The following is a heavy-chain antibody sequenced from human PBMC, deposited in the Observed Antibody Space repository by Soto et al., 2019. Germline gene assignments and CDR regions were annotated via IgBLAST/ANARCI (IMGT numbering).Heavy chain of an antibody. D-gene: IGHD1-26*01. CDR2: IRSKANSYAT. Sequence: GGSLRLSCAASGFTFSGSAMHWVRQASGKGLEWVGRIRSKANSYATAYAASVKGRFTISRDDSKNTAYLQMNSLKTEDTAVYYCTRRGSGIQSDSEIPDPYYYYGMDVWGQGTTVTVSS. J-gene: IGHJ6*02. V-gene: IGHV3-73*01. CDR3: TRRGSGIQSDSEIPDPYYYYGMDV. CDR1: GFTFSGSA.